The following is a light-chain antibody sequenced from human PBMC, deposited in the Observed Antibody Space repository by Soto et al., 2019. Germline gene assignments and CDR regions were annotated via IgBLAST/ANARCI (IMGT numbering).Light chain of an antibody. V-gene: IGLV2-11*01. CDR3: CSYAGNSLWV. CDR2: DVS. CDR1: SSDVGGYNY. Sequence: QSALTQPRSVSGSPGQSVTISCTGTSSDVGGYNYVSWYQQHPGKAPKLVIYDVSKRPSGVPDRFSGSKSGNTASLTISRLQAEDEADYYCCSYAGNSLWVFGGGTKLTVL. J-gene: IGLJ3*02.